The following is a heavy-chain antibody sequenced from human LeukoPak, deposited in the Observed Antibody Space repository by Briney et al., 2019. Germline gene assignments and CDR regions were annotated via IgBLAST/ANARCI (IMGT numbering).Heavy chain of an antibody. CDR3: TREPVP. V-gene: IGHV4-4*07. J-gene: IGHJ5*02. CDR1: GGSISGYY. Sequence: SETLSLTCTVSGGSISGYYWSWIRQPAGKGLEWIGRIYTDGGTSYNPSLKSRATMSIDTSKNQFSPKLSSVTAADTAVYYCTREPVPWGQGTLVTVSS. CDR2: IYTDGGT.